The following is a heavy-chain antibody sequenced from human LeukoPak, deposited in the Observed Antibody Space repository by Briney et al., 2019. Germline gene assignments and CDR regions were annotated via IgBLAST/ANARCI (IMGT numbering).Heavy chain of an antibody. Sequence: ASVKLSCKASGCTFSSYAISWVRQAPGQGLEWMGGINPIFGTANYAQKFHGSVTITADKSTSTAYMQLSSLRSEDTAVYYCARGRDIVVVVAATPLDYWGQGTLVTVSS. J-gene: IGHJ4*02. CDR3: ARGRDIVVVVAATPLDY. CDR2: INPIFGTA. D-gene: IGHD2-15*01. V-gene: IGHV1-69*06. CDR1: GCTFSSYA.